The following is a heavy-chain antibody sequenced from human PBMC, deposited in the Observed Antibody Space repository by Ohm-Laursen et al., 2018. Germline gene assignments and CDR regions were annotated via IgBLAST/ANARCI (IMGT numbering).Heavy chain of an antibody. Sequence: SLRLSCSASGFTFSSYAMSWVRQAPGKGLEWVSAISGSGDSTYYAGSVKGRFTISRDNSKNTLYLQMNSLRAGDTAVYYCAKTGLFLKAAAVPFDYWGQGTLVTVSS. V-gene: IGHV3-23*01. CDR1: GFTFSSYA. CDR3: AKTGLFLKAAAVPFDY. D-gene: IGHD6-13*01. CDR2: ISGSGDST. J-gene: IGHJ4*02.